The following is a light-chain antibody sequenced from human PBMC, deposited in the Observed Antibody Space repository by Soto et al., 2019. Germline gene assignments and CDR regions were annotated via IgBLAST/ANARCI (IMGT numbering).Light chain of an antibody. CDR1: NVGSKS. V-gene: IGLV3-21*02. CDR3: QVWDTGSDQGV. CDR2: DDS. Sequence: SYELTQPPSVSVAPGQTATVTCGGHNVGSKSVHWYQQKPGQAPVLVVYDDSDRPSGIPERFSGSNSGNTATRTISRVEAGDEADYYCQVWDTGSDQGVFGTGTKVTVL. J-gene: IGLJ1*01.